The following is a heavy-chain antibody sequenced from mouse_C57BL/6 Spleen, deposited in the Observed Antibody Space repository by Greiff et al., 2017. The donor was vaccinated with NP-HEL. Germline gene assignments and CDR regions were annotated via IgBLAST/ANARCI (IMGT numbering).Heavy chain of an antibody. V-gene: IGHV1-5*01. J-gene: IGHJ3*01. CDR3: TMDYYGRIPFAY. D-gene: IGHD1-1*01. CDR2: IYPGNSDT. Sequence: EVQLQQSGTVLARPGASVKMSCKTSGYTFTSYWMHWVKQRPGQGLEWIGAIYPGNSDTSYNQKFKGKAKLTAVTSASTAYMELSSLTNEDSAVYYCTMDYYGRIPFAYWGQGTLVTVSA. CDR1: GYTFTSYW.